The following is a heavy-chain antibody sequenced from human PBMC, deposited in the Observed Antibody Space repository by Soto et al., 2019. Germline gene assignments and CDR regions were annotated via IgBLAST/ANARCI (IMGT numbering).Heavy chain of an antibody. J-gene: IGHJ5*02. Sequence: PSETLSLTCTVSGGSISSGDYYWSWIRQPPGKGLEWIGYIYYSGSTYYNPSLKSRVTISVDTSKNQFSLKLSSVTAADTAVYYCARGLLGYCSGGSCYLGLGNWFDPWGQGTLVTVS. CDR2: IYYSGST. D-gene: IGHD2-15*01. CDR3: ARGLLGYCSGGSCYLGLGNWFDP. CDR1: GGSISSGDYY. V-gene: IGHV4-30-4*01.